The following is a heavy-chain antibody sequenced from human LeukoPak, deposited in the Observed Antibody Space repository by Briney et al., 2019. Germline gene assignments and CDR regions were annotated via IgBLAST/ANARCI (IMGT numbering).Heavy chain of an antibody. D-gene: IGHD6-13*01. Sequence: SVRVSCKASGGTFSSYAISWVRQAPGQGLEWMGRIIPILGIANYAQKFQGRVTITADKSTSTAYMELSSLRSEDTAVYYCARGAAAGHYYYYGMDVWGQGTTVTVSS. CDR3: ARGAAAGHYYYYGMDV. J-gene: IGHJ6*02. CDR1: GGTFSSYA. V-gene: IGHV1-69*04. CDR2: IIPILGIA.